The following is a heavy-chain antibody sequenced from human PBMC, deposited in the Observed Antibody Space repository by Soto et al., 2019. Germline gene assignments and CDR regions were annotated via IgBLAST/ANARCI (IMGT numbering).Heavy chain of an antibody. Sequence: PGGSLRLSCAASGFTFSGYYMTWIRQSPGKGLEWVSSLSSSSTYTHYADSVKGRFTISRDDAKNSRYLQMNSLRAEDTAVYYCARENYGSFDYWGQGTLVTVSS. CDR1: GFTFSGYY. CDR2: LSSSSTYT. V-gene: IGHV3-11*05. CDR3: ARENYGSFDY. J-gene: IGHJ4*02. D-gene: IGHD3-10*01.